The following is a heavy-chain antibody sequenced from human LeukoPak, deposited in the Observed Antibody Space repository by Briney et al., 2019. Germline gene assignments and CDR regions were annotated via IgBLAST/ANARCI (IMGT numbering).Heavy chain of an antibody. CDR2: ISGSGGST. V-gene: IGHV3-23*01. CDR3: ARGASSGLRYFDWLLSDYYYYMDV. J-gene: IGHJ6*03. D-gene: IGHD3-9*01. Sequence: GGSLRLSCAASGFTFSSYAMSWVRQAPGKGLEWVSAISGSGGSTYYADSVKGRFTISRDNSKNTLYLQMNSLRAEDTALYYCARGASSGLRYFDWLLSDYYYYMDVWGKGTTVTISS. CDR1: GFTFSSYA.